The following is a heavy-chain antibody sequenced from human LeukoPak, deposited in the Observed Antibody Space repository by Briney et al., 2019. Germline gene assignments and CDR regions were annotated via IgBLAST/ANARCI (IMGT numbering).Heavy chain of an antibody. CDR2: ISSSSSYI. V-gene: IGHV3-21*01. Sequence: TGGSLRLSCAASGLTFSSYSMNWVRQAPGKGLEWVSSISSSSSYIYYADSVKGRFTISRDNAKNSLYLQMNSLRAEDTAVYYCARDFRPLGAFDIWGQGTMVTVSS. D-gene: IGHD7-27*01. CDR1: GLTFSSYS. J-gene: IGHJ3*02. CDR3: ARDFRPLGAFDI.